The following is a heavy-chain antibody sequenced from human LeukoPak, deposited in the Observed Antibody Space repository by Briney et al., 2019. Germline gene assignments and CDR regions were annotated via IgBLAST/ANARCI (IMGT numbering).Heavy chain of an antibody. CDR3: ARGPYYYYGMDV. Sequence: SETLSLTCAVYGGSFSGYYWSWIRQPPGKGLEWIGEINHSGSTNYNPSLKSRVTISVDTSKNQFSLKLSSVTAADTAVYYCARGPYYYYGMDVWGQGTTVTVSS. V-gene: IGHV4-34*01. CDR1: GGSFSGYY. J-gene: IGHJ6*02. CDR2: INHSGST.